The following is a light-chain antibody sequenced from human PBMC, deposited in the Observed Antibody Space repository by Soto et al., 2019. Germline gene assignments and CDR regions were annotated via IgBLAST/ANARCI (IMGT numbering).Light chain of an antibody. J-gene: IGKJ4*01. CDR3: LQDYNYPLT. V-gene: IGKV1-39*01. CDR2: AAS. Sequence: DIQLTQSPSSLSASVGDRLTITSRASQSISSYLNWYQQKPGKAPKLLIYAASSLQSGVPSRFSGSGSGTDFTLTISSLQPEDFATYYCLQDYNYPLTFGGGTKVDIK. CDR1: QSISSY.